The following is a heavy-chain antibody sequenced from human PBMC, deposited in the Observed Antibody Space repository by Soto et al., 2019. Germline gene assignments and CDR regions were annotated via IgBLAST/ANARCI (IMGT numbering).Heavy chain of an antibody. CDR2: INAGNGNT. CDR1: GYTFTSYA. D-gene: IGHD2-15*01. Sequence: GASVKVSCKASGYTFTSYAMHWVRQAPGQRLEWMGWINAGNGNTKYSQKFQGRVTITRDTSASTAYMELSSLRSEDTAVYYCARDLVGYGTFRYYYYMDVWGKGTTVTVSS. V-gene: IGHV1-3*01. CDR3: ARDLVGYGTFRYYYYMDV. J-gene: IGHJ6*03.